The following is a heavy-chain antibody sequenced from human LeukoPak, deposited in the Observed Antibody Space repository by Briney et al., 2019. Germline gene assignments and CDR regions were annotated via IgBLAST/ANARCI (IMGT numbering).Heavy chain of an antibody. CDR1: GFTFSSYS. J-gene: IGHJ3*01. D-gene: IGHD6-19*01. Sequence: PGGSLRLSCAGTGFTFSSYSMNWVRQAPGKGLEWVSYISGSSSIIYNADSVKGRFTISRDNAKNSLYLQMNSLRDEDTAVYYCARVDGCFDLWGQGTMVTVSS. V-gene: IGHV3-48*02. CDR2: ISGSSSII. CDR3: ARVDGCFDL.